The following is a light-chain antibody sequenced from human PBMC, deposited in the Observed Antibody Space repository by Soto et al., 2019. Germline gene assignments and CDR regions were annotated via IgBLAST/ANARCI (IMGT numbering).Light chain of an antibody. J-gene: IGKJ2*01. V-gene: IGKV3-15*01. CDR2: GAS. CDR1: QSVSSN. Sequence: EIVMTQSPATLSVSPGERATLSCRASQSVSSNLAWYQQKAGQAPRLLIYGASTRATGIPARFSGSGSGTEFTLTISSLQSEDFAVYYCHQYDDGPYTFGQGTKVDI. CDR3: HQYDDGPYT.